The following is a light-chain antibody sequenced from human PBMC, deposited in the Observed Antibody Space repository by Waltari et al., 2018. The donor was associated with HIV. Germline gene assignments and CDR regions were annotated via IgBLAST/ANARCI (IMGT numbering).Light chain of an antibody. CDR1: SSDVGGYNY. CDR3: SSHAGSKVV. Sequence: QSALTQPPSASGSPGQSVTLSCTGTSSDVGGYNYVSWHQQHPGKAPKLMIYDVIKLPSGVPARFSGSKSGNSASLTVSGLQPEDEADYYCSSHAGSKVVFVGGTRLTVL. V-gene: IGLV2-8*01. CDR2: DVI. J-gene: IGLJ2*01.